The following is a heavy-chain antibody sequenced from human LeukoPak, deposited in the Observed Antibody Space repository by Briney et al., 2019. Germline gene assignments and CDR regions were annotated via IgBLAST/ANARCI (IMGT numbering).Heavy chain of an antibody. CDR1: GGSISTYS. CDR3: ASYAYSYRGGFDS. D-gene: IGHD3-16*02. CDR2: IYYSADT. J-gene: IGHJ4*02. V-gene: IGHV4-59*08. Sequence: PSETLSLTCTVSGGSISTYSWSWIRQPPGKGLEWLGYIYYSADTDYNPSLKGRAIISVDTSKNQFSLKLSPVTAADTAVYYCASYAYSYRGGFDSWGQGTLVTVSS.